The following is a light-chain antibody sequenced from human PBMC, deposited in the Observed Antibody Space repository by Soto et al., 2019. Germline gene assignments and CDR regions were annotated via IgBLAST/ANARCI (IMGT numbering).Light chain of an antibody. CDR2: EAS. CDR1: QNIYSW. V-gene: IGKV1-5*03. Sequence: MPKSPSTLYAKVGDRVTITCMASQNIYSWLAWYQQKPGKAPKLLIYEASSLEKGVPARFGGCGSGTEFTLTISILQPDDFATYYCQQYNVYSWTFGQGTKVDI. J-gene: IGKJ1*01. CDR3: QQYNVYSWT.